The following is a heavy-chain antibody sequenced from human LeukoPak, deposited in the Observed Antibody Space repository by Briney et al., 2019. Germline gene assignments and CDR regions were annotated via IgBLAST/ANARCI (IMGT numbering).Heavy chain of an antibody. CDR1: GYTFTVHY. Sequence: ASVKVSCKTSGYTFTVHYMNWVRQAPRQGLEWMGRINPTTGVANYAQKFQGRITVTRDTSINTAYMELSSLTSDDTAVYYCARLDRNYYYLDVWGQGTTVTVSS. J-gene: IGHJ6*03. V-gene: IGHV1-2*06. CDR3: ARLDRNYYYLDV. D-gene: IGHD1-1*01. CDR2: INPTTGVA.